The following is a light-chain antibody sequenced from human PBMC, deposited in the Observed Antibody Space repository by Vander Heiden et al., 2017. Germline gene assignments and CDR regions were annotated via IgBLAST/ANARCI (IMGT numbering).Light chain of an antibody. J-gene: IGLJ1*01. CDR1: ALHKKN. V-gene: IGLV3-25*03. CDR3: QSADSSGTYV. Sequence: SYELTQPPSVSVSPGQTARITCSGDALHKKNAYWHQQKPGQAPVLVIFKDNERPSGIPERFSGSSSGTTVTLTISGVQAEDEDDYDCQSADSSGTYVFGAGTTVTVL. CDR2: KDN.